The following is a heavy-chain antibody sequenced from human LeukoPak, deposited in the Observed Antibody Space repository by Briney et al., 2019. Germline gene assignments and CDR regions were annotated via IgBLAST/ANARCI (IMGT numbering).Heavy chain of an antibody. CDR1: GFTFSNYW. V-gene: IGHV3-7*01. J-gene: IGHJ4*02. Sequence: PGGSLRLSCAASGFTFSNYWMSWVRQTPGEGLEWVANIKQDGSKQYYVDSMEGRFTVSRDNARNSLSLQMNSLRADDTAVYYCARNSGWSVDYWGQGALVTVS. D-gene: IGHD6-19*01. CDR2: IKQDGSKQ. CDR3: ARNSGWSVDY.